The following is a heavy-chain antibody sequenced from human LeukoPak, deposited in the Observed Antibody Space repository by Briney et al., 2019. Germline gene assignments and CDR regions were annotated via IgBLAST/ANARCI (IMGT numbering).Heavy chain of an antibody. D-gene: IGHD3-16*01. V-gene: IGHV4-61*02. CDR1: GGSISSGSYY. CDR2: IYTSGST. Sequence: SQTLSLTCTVSGGSISSGSYYWSWVRQPAGKGLEWIGRIYTSGSTNYNPSLKSRVTISVDTSKNQFSLKLSSVTAADTAVYYCAIRVSGRAFDIWGQGTMVTVSS. CDR3: AIRVSGRAFDI. J-gene: IGHJ3*02.